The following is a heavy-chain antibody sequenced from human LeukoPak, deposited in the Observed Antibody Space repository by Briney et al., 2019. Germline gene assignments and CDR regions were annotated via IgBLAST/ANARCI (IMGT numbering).Heavy chain of an antibody. V-gene: IGHV4-59*08. Sequence: SETLSLTCTVSGGSISNYYLSWIRQTPGKGLEWIGNSYYSGSTNYNPSLKSRVTISIDTSKNQFSLKLTSVTAADTAVYYCARHISSGGTYAHFDYWGQGTLVTVSS. CDR2: SYYSGST. CDR1: GGSISNYY. D-gene: IGHD1-26*01. CDR3: ARHISSGGTYAHFDY. J-gene: IGHJ4*02.